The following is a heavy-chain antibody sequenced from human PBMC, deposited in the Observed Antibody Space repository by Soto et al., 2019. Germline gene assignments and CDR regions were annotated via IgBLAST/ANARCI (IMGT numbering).Heavy chain of an antibody. CDR3: ARTLAGRTQRGMDV. J-gene: IGHJ6*02. CDR2: ISAYNGNT. V-gene: IGHV1-18*01. D-gene: IGHD6-25*01. Sequence: ASVKLSCKASGYTFTSYGISWVRQAPGQGLEWMGWISAYNGNTNYAQKLQGRVTMTTDTSTSTAYMELRSLRSDDTAVYYCARTLAGRTQRGMDVWGQGTTVTVSS. CDR1: GYTFTSYG.